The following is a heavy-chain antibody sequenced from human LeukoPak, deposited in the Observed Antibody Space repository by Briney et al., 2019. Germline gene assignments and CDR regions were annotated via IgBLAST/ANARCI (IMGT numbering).Heavy chain of an antibody. CDR1: GGSISSSSYY. CDR2: LYYSGST. V-gene: IGHV4-39*07. Sequence: PSETLSLTCTVSGGSISSSSYYWGWIRQPPGKGLEWIGSLYYSGSTYYNPSLKSRVTMSVDTSKNQFSLKMNSATAADTAVYYCARRREWFGEFHFDYWGQGTLVTVSS. D-gene: IGHD3-10*01. CDR3: ARRREWFGEFHFDY. J-gene: IGHJ4*02.